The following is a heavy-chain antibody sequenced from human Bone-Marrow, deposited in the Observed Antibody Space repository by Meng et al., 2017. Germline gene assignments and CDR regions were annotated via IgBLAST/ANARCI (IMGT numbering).Heavy chain of an antibody. D-gene: IGHD1-26*01. CDR1: GGSASSGGYY. J-gene: IGHJ4*02. CDR2: LHYSGST. V-gene: IGHV4-61*08. CDR3: ARLFSGKNRPFDY. Sequence: GSLRPSCTVSGGSASSGGYYWSWIRQPPGKGLEWIGNLHYSGSTNYNPSLKSRVTMSVDTSKNQFSLQMSSVTSADTAVYYCARLFSGKNRPFDYWGQGTLVTVSS.